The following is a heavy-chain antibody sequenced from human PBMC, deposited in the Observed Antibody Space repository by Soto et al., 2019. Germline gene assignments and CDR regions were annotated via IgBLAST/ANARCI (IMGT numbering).Heavy chain of an antibody. CDR3: ARDLGVAVAGTDYGMDV. Sequence: QVQLVQSGAEVKKPGSSVKVSCKASGGTFSSYTISWVRQAPGQGLEWMGRIIPILGIANYAQKFQGRVTITADKSTSTADMELSSLRSEDTAVYYCARDLGVAVAGTDYGMDVWGQGTTVTVSS. D-gene: IGHD6-19*01. CDR1: GGTFSSYT. V-gene: IGHV1-69*08. CDR2: IIPILGIA. J-gene: IGHJ6*02.